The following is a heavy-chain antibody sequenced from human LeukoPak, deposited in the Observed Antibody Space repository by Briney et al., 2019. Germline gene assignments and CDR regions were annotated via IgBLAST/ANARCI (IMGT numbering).Heavy chain of an antibody. V-gene: IGHV3-30*04. J-gene: IGHJ3*02. CDR2: ISHDGSNE. D-gene: IGHD7-27*01. CDR3: ARFSLGWAAFDI. Sequence: GRSLRLSCAASGFTFTTYALHWVRQAPGKGLEWMAGISHDGSNEHYADSVKGRFTVSRDSSKNTLYLQMNSLRAEDTALYYCARFSLGWAAFDIWGQGTMVTVSS. CDR1: GFTFTTYA.